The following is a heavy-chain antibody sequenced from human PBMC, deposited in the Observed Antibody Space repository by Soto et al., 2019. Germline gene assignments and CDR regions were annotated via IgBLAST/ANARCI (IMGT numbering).Heavy chain of an antibody. J-gene: IGHJ4*02. V-gene: IGHV4-39*01. CDR1: GGSISRSSSY. CDR3: ARLGGRAYSRGWYYFDY. Sequence: QLQLQESGPGLLKPSEPLYLTCTVSGGSISRSSSYWGWIRQPQGTGLEWIGSIYYSGSTYYNQSLKSRVTMSVDTSKSQFSVELSSVTAADTAVYYCARLGGRAYSRGWYYFDYWGQGTLVTVSS. CDR2: IYYSGST. D-gene: IGHD6-19*01.